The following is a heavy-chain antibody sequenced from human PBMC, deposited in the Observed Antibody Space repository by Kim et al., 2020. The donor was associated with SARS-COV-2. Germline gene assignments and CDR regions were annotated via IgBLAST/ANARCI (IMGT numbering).Heavy chain of an antibody. CDR2: ISAYNGNT. CDR3: ARDTRYSGYDGPIAAGQDYYGMDV. Sequence: ASVKVSCKASGYTFTSYGISWVRQAPGQGLVWMGWISAYNGNTNYAQKLQGRVTMTTDTSTSTAYMELRSLRSDDTAVYYCARDTRYSGYDGPIAAGQDYYGMDVWGQGTTVTVSS. CDR1: GYTFTSYG. D-gene: IGHD5-12*01. V-gene: IGHV1-18*01. J-gene: IGHJ6*02.